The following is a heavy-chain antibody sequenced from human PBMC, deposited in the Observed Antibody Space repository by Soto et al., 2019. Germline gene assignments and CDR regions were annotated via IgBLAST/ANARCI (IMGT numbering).Heavy chain of an antibody. D-gene: IGHD3-16*01. Sequence: GGSLRLSCAASGFTFDDYAMHWVRQAPGKGLEWVSGISWNAGNMRYADSVKARFTISRDNAKNSLYLQMNSLRAEDTALYYCVKDISGRGSYYYYYGMDVWGQGTTVTVSS. CDR3: VKDISGRGSYYYYYGMDV. J-gene: IGHJ6*02. CDR2: ISWNAGNM. V-gene: IGHV3-9*01. CDR1: GFTFDDYA.